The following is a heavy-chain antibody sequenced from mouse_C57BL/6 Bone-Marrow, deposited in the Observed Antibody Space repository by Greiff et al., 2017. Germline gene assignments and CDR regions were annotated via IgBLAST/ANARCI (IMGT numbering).Heavy chain of an antibody. CDR1: GYAFSSYW. CDR2: IYPGDGDT. Sequence: VQLQQSGAELVKPGASVKISCKASGYAFSSYWMNWVKQRPGKGLEWIGQIYPGDGDTNYNGKFKGKATLTADKSSSTAYMQLSSLTSEDSAVYFCASAGLRRDWYFDVWGTGTTVTVSS. J-gene: IGHJ1*03. V-gene: IGHV1-80*01. D-gene: IGHD2-4*01. CDR3: ASAGLRRDWYFDV.